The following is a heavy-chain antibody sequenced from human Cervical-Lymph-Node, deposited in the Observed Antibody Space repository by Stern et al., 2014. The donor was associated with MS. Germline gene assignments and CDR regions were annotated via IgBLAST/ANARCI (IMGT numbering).Heavy chain of an antibody. V-gene: IGHV3-15*01. Sequence: EVQLVESGGGLVKPGGSLRLSCAASGFTFRNAWMTWIRQAPGKGLEWVGRINSKTDGGPTYYAAPVKGRFTISRDDSKNTLYLQMNSLKTEDTAVYYCTTLDRSYPYYYYGMDVWGQGTTVTVSS. CDR2: INSKTDGGPT. D-gene: IGHD1-26*01. J-gene: IGHJ6*02. CDR3: TTLDRSYPYYYYGMDV. CDR1: GFTFRNAW.